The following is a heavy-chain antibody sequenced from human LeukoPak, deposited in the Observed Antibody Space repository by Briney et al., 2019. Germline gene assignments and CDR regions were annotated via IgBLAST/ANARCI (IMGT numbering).Heavy chain of an antibody. CDR3: AGLYYYDSSGYSWFDP. D-gene: IGHD3-22*01. J-gene: IGHJ5*02. V-gene: IGHV4-31*03. CDR2: IYYSGST. Sequence: SETLSLTCTVSGGSISSGGYYWSWIRQHPGKGLEWIGYIYYSGSTYYNPSLKSRVTISVDTSKNQFSLKLSSVTATDTAVYYCAGLYYYDSSGYSWFDPWGQGTLVTVSS. CDR1: GGSISSGGYY.